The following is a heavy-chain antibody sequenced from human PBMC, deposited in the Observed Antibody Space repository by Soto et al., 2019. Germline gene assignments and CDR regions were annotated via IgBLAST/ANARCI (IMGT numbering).Heavy chain of an antibody. D-gene: IGHD3-22*01. CDR3: TRGESSDTGDY. V-gene: IGHV1-69*01. Sequence: VQLFQSGAEVKKPGPPVKFSCKPSGDTFIGFALNGVGQAPGQGLEWMGGTMPILGTVDYAQKFQGRVTITADESTRSSYMELSGLRSEDTAVYYCTRGESSDTGDYWGQGTLVTVSS. CDR1: GDTFIGFA. CDR2: TMPILGTV. J-gene: IGHJ4*02.